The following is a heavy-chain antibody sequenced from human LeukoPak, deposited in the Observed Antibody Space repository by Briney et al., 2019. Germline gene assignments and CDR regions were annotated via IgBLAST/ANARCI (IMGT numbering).Heavy chain of an antibody. D-gene: IGHD3-10*01. CDR2: INWNGGST. Sequence: PGGSLRLSCAAAGFTFDDYGMSWVRQAPGKGLEWVSGINWNGGSTGYADAVKGRFTISRDNAKNSLYLQMNSLRAEDTALYYCARSMAMVRGFDYWGQGTLVTVSS. V-gene: IGHV3-20*04. CDR3: ARSMAMVRGFDY. J-gene: IGHJ4*02. CDR1: GFTFDDYG.